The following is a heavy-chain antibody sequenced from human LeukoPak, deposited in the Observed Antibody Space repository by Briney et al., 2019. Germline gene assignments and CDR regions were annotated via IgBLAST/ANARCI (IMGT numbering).Heavy chain of an antibody. V-gene: IGHV4-30-2*01. J-gene: IGHJ4*02. Sequence: SETLSLTCTVSGGSISSGGYYWSWIRQPPGKGLEWIGYIYHSGSTYYNPSLKSRVTISVDRSKNQFSLKLSSVTAADTAVYYCARFRSPFDYWGQGILVTVSS. CDR1: GGSISSGGYY. CDR2: IYHSGST. CDR3: ARFRSPFDY.